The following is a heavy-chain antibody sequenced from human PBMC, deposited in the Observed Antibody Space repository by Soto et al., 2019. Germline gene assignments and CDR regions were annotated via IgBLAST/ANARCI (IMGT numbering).Heavy chain of an antibody. CDR1: GGSISSSSYY. CDR2: IYYSGST. D-gene: IGHD6-19*01. CDR3: VRQDSSGWYVDY. Sequence: PSETLSLTCTVSGGSISSSSYYWGWIRQPPGKGLEWIGSIYYSGSTYYNPSLKSRVTISVETSKNQFSMKLSSVTAADTDVYYFVRQDSSGWYVDYWCQGILVTVS. V-gene: IGHV4-39*01. J-gene: IGHJ4*02.